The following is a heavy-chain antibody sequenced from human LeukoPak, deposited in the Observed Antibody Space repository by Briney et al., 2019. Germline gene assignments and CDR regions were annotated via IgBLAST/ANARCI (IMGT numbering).Heavy chain of an antibody. D-gene: IGHD5-18*01. CDR1: GFSFSSYA. V-gene: IGHV3-30-3*01. J-gene: IGHJ3*02. CDR3: ARDPKGGFSYGWGAFDI. CDR2: ISYDGNNK. Sequence: GGSLRLSCAASGFSFSSYAMHWVRQAPGKGLEWVAVISYDGNNKYYADSVKGRFIISRDNSKNTLYLQMNSLRAEDTAVYYYARDPKGGFSYGWGAFDIWGQGTMVTVSS.